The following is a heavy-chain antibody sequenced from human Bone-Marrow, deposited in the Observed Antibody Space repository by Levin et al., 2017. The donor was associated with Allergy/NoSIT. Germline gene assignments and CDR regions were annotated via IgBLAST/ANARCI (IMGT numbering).Heavy chain of an antibody. D-gene: IGHD2-2*01. J-gene: IGHJ4*02. V-gene: IGHV3-48*02. Sequence: GGSLRLSCAASGFTFSRYSMNWVRQAPGRGLEWVSYISMSSSTISYADSVKGRFTISRDNAKNSLYLQMNSLRDEDTAVYYCARPDCSGTSCYYFFDSWGQGTLVTVSS. CDR3: ARPDCSGTSCYYFFDS. CDR2: ISMSSSTI. CDR1: GFTFSRYS.